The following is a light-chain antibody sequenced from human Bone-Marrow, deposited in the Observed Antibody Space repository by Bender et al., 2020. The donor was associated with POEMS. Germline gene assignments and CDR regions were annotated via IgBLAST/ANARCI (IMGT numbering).Light chain of an antibody. CDR1: KLGEEY. J-gene: IGLJ2*01. V-gene: IGLV3-1*01. CDR3: QSVGSKPAV. CDR2: QDT. Sequence: SYELTQPPSVSVSPGQTATITCSGEKLGEEYACWYQQKPGQSPVVVIYQDTKRPSGIPERFSGPTSGNTASLNIRGNPDIDGAEYCQSVGSKPAVIGGGTKLALL.